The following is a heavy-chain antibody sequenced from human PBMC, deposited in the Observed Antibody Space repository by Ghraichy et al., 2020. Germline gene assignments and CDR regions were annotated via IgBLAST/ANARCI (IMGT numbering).Heavy chain of an antibody. CDR1: GGSISSYY. D-gene: IGHD3-22*01. CDR3: ARDVPYRKGYYDSSALGAFDI. V-gene: IGHV4-59*01. CDR2: IYYSGST. Sequence: ETLSLTCTVSGGSISSYYWSWIRQPPGKGLEWIGYIYYSGSTNYNPSLKSRVTISVDTSKNQFSLKLSSVTAADTAVYYCARDVPYRKGYYDSSALGAFDIWGQGTMVTVSS. J-gene: IGHJ3*02.